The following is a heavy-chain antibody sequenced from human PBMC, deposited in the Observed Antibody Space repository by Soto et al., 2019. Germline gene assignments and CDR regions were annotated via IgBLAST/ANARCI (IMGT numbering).Heavy chain of an antibody. D-gene: IGHD6-25*01. Sequence: GGSLRLSCAASGFTFSNYGMHWVRQAPGKGLEWVAGIWSDGTHLYNVDSVQGRITISRDNSKNTLYLQINSLRAEDTAVYYCARDSMAAPADFDFWGQGTLVTVSS. V-gene: IGHV3-33*01. CDR1: GFTFSNYG. J-gene: IGHJ4*02. CDR3: ARDSMAAPADFDF. CDR2: IWSDGTHL.